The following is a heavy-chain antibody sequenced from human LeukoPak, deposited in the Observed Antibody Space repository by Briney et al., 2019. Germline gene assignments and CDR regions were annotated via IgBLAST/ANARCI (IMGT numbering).Heavy chain of an antibody. CDR2: FSAYNGNT. V-gene: IGHV1-18*01. CDR3: ARGNYYYGSGSSYYFDY. D-gene: IGHD3-10*01. J-gene: IGHJ4*02. Sequence: APVKFSCKASGYTFTRYGISCVLEAPGQGLEWMGWFSAYNGNTNYAQKLQGRVTMTTDTSTSTAYMELRSLRADDTAVYYCARGNYYYGSGSSYYFDYWGEGALVTVSS. CDR1: GYTFTRYG.